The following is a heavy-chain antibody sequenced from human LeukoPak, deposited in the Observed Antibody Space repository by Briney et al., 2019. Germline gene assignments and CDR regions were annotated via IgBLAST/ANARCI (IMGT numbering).Heavy chain of an antibody. CDR1: GYSFTSQW. D-gene: IGHD2-2*01. CDR2: IYPGDSDT. V-gene: IGHV5-51*01. J-gene: IGHJ6*02. Sequence: GESLKISCKGSGYSFTSQWIAWVRPMPGKGLEWMGIIYPGDSDTRYSPSFQGQVTTSADKSISTAYLQWSSLKASDTAMYYCARRDGYCSSTSCYADYYYGMDVWGQGTTVTVSS. CDR3: ARRDGYCSSTSCYADYYYGMDV.